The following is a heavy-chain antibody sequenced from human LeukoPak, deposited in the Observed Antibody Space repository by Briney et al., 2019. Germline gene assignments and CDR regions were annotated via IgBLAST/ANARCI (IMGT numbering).Heavy chain of an antibody. CDR3: ARGRRIVVVPAAMWFDP. CDR2: IYYSGST. D-gene: IGHD2-2*01. J-gene: IGHJ5*02. CDR1: GGSISSSSYY. V-gene: IGHV4-39*01. Sequence: SETLSLTCTVSGGSISSSSYYWGWIRQPPGKGLEWIGSIYYSGSTYYNPSLKSRVTISVDTSKNQFSLKLSSVTAADTAVYYCARGRRIVVVPAAMWFDPWGQGTLVTVSS.